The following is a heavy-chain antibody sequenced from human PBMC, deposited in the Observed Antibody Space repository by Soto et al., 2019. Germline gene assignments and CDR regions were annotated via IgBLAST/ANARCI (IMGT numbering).Heavy chain of an antibody. Sequence: GGSLRLSCAASGFTFSSYDMHWVRQATGKGLEWVSAIGTAGDTYYPGSVMGRFTISRENAKNSLYLQMNSLRAEDTAVYYCARDLNPYSSSSEGTDVWGQGTTVTVSS. CDR2: IGTAGDT. V-gene: IGHV3-13*01. CDR1: GFTFSSYD. J-gene: IGHJ6*02. D-gene: IGHD6-13*01. CDR3: ARDLNPYSSSSEGTDV.